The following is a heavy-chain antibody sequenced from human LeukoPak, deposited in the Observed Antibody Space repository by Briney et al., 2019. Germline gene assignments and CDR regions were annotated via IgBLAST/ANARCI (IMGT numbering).Heavy chain of an antibody. CDR2: FDPEDGET. CDR3: ATKPITMVRGVIPD. CDR1: GYTLTELS. V-gene: IGHV1-24*01. J-gene: IGHJ4*02. D-gene: IGHD3-10*01. Sequence: GASVKVSFKVSGYTLTELSMHWVRQAPGKGLEWMGGFDPEDGETIYAQKFQGRVTMTEDTSTDTAYMELSSLRSEDTAVYYCATKPITMVRGVIPDWGQGTLVTVSS.